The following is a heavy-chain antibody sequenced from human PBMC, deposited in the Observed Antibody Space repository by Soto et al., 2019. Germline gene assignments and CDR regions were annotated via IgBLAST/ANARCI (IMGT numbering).Heavy chain of an antibody. Sequence: EVQLVESGGGLVKPGGSLRLSCAASGFTFSTYQMNWVRQAPGKGLEWVSSIDSRSIYLYYADSLKGRFTISRDNAKNSLFLQMNNLRAEDSAVYYCARDILDSSGYYMYFFDSWGQGTLVTVSS. V-gene: IGHV3-21*01. J-gene: IGHJ4*02. CDR2: IDSRSIYL. CDR3: ARDILDSSGYYMYFFDS. D-gene: IGHD3-22*01. CDR1: GFTFSTYQ.